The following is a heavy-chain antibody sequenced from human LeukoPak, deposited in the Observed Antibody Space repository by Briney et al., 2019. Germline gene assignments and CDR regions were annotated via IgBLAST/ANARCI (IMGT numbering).Heavy chain of an antibody. CDR2: ISYDGSNK. CDR1: GFTFSSYA. V-gene: IGHV3-30*04. Sequence: GGSLRLSCAASGFTFSSYAMHWVRQAPGKGLEWVAVISYDGSNKYYADSVKGRFTISRDNSKNTLYLQMNSLRAEDTDVYYCARDPYYYDSSGYFDYWGQGTLVTVSS. CDR3: ARDPYYYDSSGYFDY. J-gene: IGHJ4*02. D-gene: IGHD3-22*01.